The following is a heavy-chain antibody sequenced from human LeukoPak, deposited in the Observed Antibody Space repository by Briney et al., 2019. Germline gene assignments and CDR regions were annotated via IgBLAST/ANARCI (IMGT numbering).Heavy chain of an antibody. CDR2: ISASNGNT. V-gene: IGHV1-18*01. D-gene: IGHD1-26*01. Sequence: GASMKVSCKASGYIFTSYGINWVRQAPGQGLEWMGWISASNGNTNYAQKLQGRVTMTTDTSTNTAYMELRSLRSDDTAVYYCARDRSNSAPYYFDYWGQGTLVTVSS. J-gene: IGHJ4*02. CDR1: GYIFTSYG. CDR3: ARDRSNSAPYYFDY.